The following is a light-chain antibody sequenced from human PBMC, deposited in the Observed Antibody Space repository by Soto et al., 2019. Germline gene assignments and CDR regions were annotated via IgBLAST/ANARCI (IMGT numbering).Light chain of an antibody. CDR3: QQYNGYPHT. CDR1: QSISTW. V-gene: IGKV1-5*03. Sequence: DIQITQSPSTLSASVGDRVTITCRASQSISTWLAWYQQKPGKAPKLLIYKASSLRNGVPSRFSGSGSGTEFTLTIYSLQPDDFASYYCQQYNGYPHTFGQG. J-gene: IGKJ2*01. CDR2: KAS.